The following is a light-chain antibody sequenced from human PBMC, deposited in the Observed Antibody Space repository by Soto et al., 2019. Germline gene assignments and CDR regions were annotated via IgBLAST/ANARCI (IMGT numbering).Light chain of an antibody. CDR3: AAWDDSLNGVV. CDR2: TDN. Sequence: QSVLTQPPSASGTPGQRVTISCSGGSSNIGSHTVNWYQHLPGTAPKLLIYTDNQRPSGVPDRFSGSKSGTSVSLAISGLQFEDEADYYCAAWDDSLNGVVFGGGTKLTVL. V-gene: IGLV1-44*01. CDR1: SSNIGSHT. J-gene: IGLJ2*01.